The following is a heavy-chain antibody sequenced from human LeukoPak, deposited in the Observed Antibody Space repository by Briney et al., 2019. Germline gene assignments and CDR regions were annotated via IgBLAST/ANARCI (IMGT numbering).Heavy chain of an antibody. D-gene: IGHD4-23*01. CDR2: IYYSGST. CDR3: ARVSWATVVTDRGYYFDY. J-gene: IGHJ4*02. CDR1: GASISRGGYL. V-gene: IGHV4-30-4*07. Sequence: PSQTLSLTCTVSGASISRGGYLWTWIRQAPGKGLEWIGYIYYSGSTYYNPSLKSRVTISVDTSKNQFSLKLSSVTAADTAVYYCARVSWATVVTDRGYYFDYWGQGTLVTVSS.